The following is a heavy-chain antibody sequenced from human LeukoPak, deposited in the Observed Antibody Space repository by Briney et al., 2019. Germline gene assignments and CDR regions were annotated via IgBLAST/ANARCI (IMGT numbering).Heavy chain of an antibody. CDR3: ARETVSVPVDDHFDP. CDR1: GGSVSGDY. D-gene: IGHD2-21*02. Sequence: PSETLSLTCTVSGGSVSGDYWSWIRQPPGKGLEWLGYVSYTGITQYNPSLKSRLTLSLDTSKNQFTLTLTSVTAADTAVYYCARETVSVPVDDHFDPWGQGTLVIVSS. V-gene: IGHV4-59*02. J-gene: IGHJ5*02. CDR2: VSYTGIT.